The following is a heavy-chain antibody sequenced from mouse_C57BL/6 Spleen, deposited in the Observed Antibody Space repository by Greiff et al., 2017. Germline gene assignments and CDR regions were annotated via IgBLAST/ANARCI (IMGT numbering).Heavy chain of an antibody. CDR3: ARSGITTVVASYAMDY. D-gene: IGHD1-1*01. CDR2: IDPSDSYT. V-gene: IGHV1-69*01. CDR1: GYTFTSYW. J-gene: IGHJ4*01. Sequence: QVQLQQPGAELVMPGASVKLSCKASGYTFTSYWMHWVKQRPGQGLEWIGEIDPSDSYTNYNQKFKGKSTLTVDKSSSTAYMQLSSLTSEDSAVYYCARSGITTVVASYAMDYWGQGTSVTVSS.